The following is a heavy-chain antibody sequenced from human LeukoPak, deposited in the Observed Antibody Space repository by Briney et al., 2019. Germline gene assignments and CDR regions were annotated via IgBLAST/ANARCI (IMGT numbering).Heavy chain of an antibody. D-gene: IGHD6-6*01. J-gene: IGHJ4*02. V-gene: IGHV3-7*01. CDR3: ARVPVTARGY. CDR2: MKPDGSDK. Sequence: PGGSLRLSCVGSGFTFRNYWMTWVRQAPGKGLEWVANMKPDGSDKYYVDSVKGRFTISRDNAKNSLFLQMDSLRAEDTAVYYCARVPVTARGYWGQGTLVTVSS. CDR1: GFTFRNYW.